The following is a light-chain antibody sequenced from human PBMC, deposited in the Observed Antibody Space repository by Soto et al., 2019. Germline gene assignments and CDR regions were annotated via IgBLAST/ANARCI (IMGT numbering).Light chain of an antibody. CDR1: QRISSW. CDR3: QQYNSYVT. V-gene: IGKV1-5*01. J-gene: IGKJ5*01. Sequence: DIQMTQSPSSLSASVGDRVTMTCRASQRISSWLAWYQQKPGKAPKLLIYDASSLESGVPSRFSGSGSGTEFTLTISSLQPDDFATYYCQQYNSYVTFGQGTRLEIK. CDR2: DAS.